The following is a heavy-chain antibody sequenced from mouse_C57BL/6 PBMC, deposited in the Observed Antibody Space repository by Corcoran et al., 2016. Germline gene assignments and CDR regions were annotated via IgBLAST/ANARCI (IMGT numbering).Heavy chain of an antibody. D-gene: IGHD1-1*01. V-gene: IGHV1-80*01. CDR1: GYAFSSYW. CDR3: ARRDYGRNAHFDY. Sequence: QVQLQQSGAELVKPGASVKISCKASGYAFSSYWMNWVKQRPGKGLEWIGQIYPGDGDTNYNGKFKGKATLTADKSSSTAYMQLSSLTSEDSAVYFCARRDYGRNAHFDYWGQGTTLTVSS. CDR2: IYPGDGDT. J-gene: IGHJ2*01.